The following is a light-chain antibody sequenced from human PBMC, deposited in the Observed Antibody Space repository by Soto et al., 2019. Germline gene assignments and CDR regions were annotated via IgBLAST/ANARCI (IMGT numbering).Light chain of an antibody. J-gene: IGLJ1*01. V-gene: IGLV2-14*03. CDR3: TSYKDTTPHNV. CDR2: DVA. Sequence: QSAPTQPASVSGSPGQSITISCSGTSSDIKSHNYVSWYQQHPGEGPQLMIYDVAKRPPGVSNRFSGSKSGDTASLVISGLQDEDEAEYYCTSYKDTTPHNVFGAGTKLTVL. CDR1: SSDIKSHNY.